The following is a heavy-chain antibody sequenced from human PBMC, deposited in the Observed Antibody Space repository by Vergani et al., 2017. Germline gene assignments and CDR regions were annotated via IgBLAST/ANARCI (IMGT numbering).Heavy chain of an antibody. J-gene: IGHJ4*01. CDR1: GFTFSNSA. V-gene: IGHV3-23*01. CDR3: VKEKIDLGSYCFDA. CDR2: ISGPGLRT. D-gene: IGHD2/OR15-2a*01. Sequence: EVHLLESGGGLVQSGGSLRLSCAASGFTFSNSAVSWVRQAPGRGLAWVSSISGPGLRTYYADSVKGRFSISRDNSKNTVFLQMHSLRAEDTAIYYCVKEKIDLGSYCFDAWGHGILVTVSS.